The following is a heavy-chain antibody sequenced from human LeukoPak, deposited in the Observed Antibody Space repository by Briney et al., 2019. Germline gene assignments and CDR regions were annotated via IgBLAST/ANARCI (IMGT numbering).Heavy chain of an antibody. CDR3: ARGKIVAPPPPFDY. CDR2: IYTSGST. Sequence: SETLSLTCTVSGGSISSGSYYWSWIRQPAGKGLEWIGRIYTSGSTNYNPSLKSRVTISVDTSKNQFSLKLSSVTAADTAVYYCARGKIVAPPPPFDYWGQGTLVTVSS. D-gene: IGHD3-22*01. J-gene: IGHJ4*02. V-gene: IGHV4-61*02. CDR1: GGSISSGSYY.